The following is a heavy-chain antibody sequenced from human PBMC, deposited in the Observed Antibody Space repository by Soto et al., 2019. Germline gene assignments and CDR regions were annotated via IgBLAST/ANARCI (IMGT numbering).Heavy chain of an antibody. D-gene: IGHD3-3*01. CDR2: IQYSGNT. J-gene: IGHJ5*02. V-gene: IGHV4-30-4*01. CDR3: ASFGVASMKWLNP. CDR1: GASITSPDYY. Sequence: QVQLQESGPGLVESAQTLSLTCSVSGASITSPDYYWIWIRQPPGRGLEWIGSIQYSGNTFYKTSLQSRLSISTDTSKNLFSLKLIFVTAADTAVYYCASFGVASMKWLNPWGQGTLVTVSS.